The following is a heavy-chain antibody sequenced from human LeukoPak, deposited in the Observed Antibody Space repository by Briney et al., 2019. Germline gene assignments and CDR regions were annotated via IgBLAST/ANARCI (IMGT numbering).Heavy chain of an antibody. CDR3: TTGIGAVAGIGVLSSLDY. D-gene: IGHD6-19*01. V-gene: IGHV3-15*01. CDR1: GFTFSNAW. J-gene: IGHJ4*02. Sequence: PGGSLRLSCAASGFTFSNAWMSWVRQAPGKGLEWVGRIKSKTDGGTTDYAAPVKGRFTISRDDSKNTLYLQMNSLKTEDTAVYYCTTGIGAVAGIGVLSSLDYWGQGTLVTVSS. CDR2: IKSKTDGGTT.